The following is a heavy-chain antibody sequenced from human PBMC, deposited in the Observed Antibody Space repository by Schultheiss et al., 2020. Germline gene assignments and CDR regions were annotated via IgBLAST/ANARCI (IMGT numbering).Heavy chain of an antibody. Sequence: SVKVSCKASGGTFSSYAISWVRQAPGQGLEWMGGIIPIFGTANYAQKFQGRVTITADESTSTAYMELSSLRSDDTAVYYCARDGGGYRKSWYAPGYDNYGLDDWGQGTTVTVSS. D-gene: IGHD3-16*01. CDR1: GGTFSSYA. J-gene: IGHJ6*02. CDR2: IIPIFGTA. CDR3: ARDGGGYRKSWYAPGYDNYGLDD. V-gene: IGHV1-69*13.